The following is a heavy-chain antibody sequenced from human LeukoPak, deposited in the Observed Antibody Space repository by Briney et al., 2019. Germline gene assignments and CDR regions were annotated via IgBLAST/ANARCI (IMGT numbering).Heavy chain of an antibody. Sequence: PGGSLRLSCAASGFTFDDYAMHWVRQAPGKGLEWVSGISWNSGSIGYADSVKGRFTISRDNAKNSLYLQMNSLRAEDTAVYYCARDGAGSYSPYYYMDVWGKGTTVTISS. V-gene: IGHV3-9*01. D-gene: IGHD3-10*01. CDR2: ISWNSGSI. CDR3: ARDGAGSYSPYYYMDV. CDR1: GFTFDDYA. J-gene: IGHJ6*03.